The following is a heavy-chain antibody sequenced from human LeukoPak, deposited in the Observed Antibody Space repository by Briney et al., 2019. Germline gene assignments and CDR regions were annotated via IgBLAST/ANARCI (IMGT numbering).Heavy chain of an antibody. J-gene: IGHJ4*02. V-gene: IGHV2-70*04. CDR3: ARINVDTAMVPYFDY. D-gene: IGHD5-18*01. Sequence: SGPTLVNPTQTLTLTCTVSGFSLSTSGMRASWIRQPPGKALEWLARIDWDDDKYCSTSLKTRLTISKATSKNQVVLTMTNMDPVDTATYYCARINVDTAMVPYFDYWGQGTLVTVSS. CDR2: IDWDDDK. CDR1: GFSLSTSGMR.